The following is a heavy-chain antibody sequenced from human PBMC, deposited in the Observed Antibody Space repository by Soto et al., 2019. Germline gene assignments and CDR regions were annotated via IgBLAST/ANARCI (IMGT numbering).Heavy chain of an antibody. D-gene: IGHD5-18*01. J-gene: IGHJ4*01. Sequence: PGGSLRLSCVVSGFSVSATSIFWVRQATGKGLEWVSLMHRGGTTDNADSVKGRFTTSRDKSKNTLYLHMNGLRVEDTAAYYCARVNTTLVDHFDCWGQGTTVTVSS. CDR2: MHRGGTT. CDR1: GFSVSATS. V-gene: IGHV3-53*01. CDR3: ARVNTTLVDHFDC.